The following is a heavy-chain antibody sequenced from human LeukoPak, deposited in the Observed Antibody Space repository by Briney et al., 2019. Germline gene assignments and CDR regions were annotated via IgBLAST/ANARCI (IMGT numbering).Heavy chain of an antibody. D-gene: IGHD6-13*01. CDR3: ARGNGYSSSWYGN. CDR2: INHSGST. V-gene: IGHV4-39*07. J-gene: IGHJ4*02. CDR1: GGSISSGGYY. Sequence: SETLSLTCTVSGGSISSGGYYWSWIRQPPGKGLEWIGEINHSGSTNYNPSLKSRVTISVDTSKNQFSLKLSSVTAADTAVYYCARGNGYSSSWYGNWGQGTLVTVSS.